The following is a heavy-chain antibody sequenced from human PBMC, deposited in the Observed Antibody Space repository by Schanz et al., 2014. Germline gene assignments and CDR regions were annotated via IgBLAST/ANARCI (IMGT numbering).Heavy chain of an antibody. D-gene: IGHD5-12*01. CDR1: GFTFSSYA. CDR3: ASPSGYSDYGTYFDF. Sequence: QVQLLQFGGGVVQPGRSLRLSCAASGFTFSSYAMHWVRQAPGKGLVWVALISNDGSIKYYADSVEGRFTISRDNSRNTLYLQMNSLRTEDTAVYYCASPSGYSDYGTYFDFWGQGTLVTVSS. J-gene: IGHJ4*02. CDR2: ISNDGSIK. V-gene: IGHV3-30-3*01.